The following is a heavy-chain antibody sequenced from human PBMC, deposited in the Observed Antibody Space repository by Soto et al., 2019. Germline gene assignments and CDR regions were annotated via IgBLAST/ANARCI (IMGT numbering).Heavy chain of an antibody. CDR3: ASVQARYFDWSNYAFDI. CDR2: IYYSGST. V-gene: IGHV4-59*01. D-gene: IGHD3-9*01. Sequence: QVQLQESGPGLVKPSETLSLTCTVSGGSISSYYWSWIRQPPGKGLEWIGYIYYSGSTNYNPSLKSRVTISVDTSKNQFSLKLSSVTAADTAVYYCASVQARYFDWSNYAFDIWGQGTMVTVSS. CDR1: GGSISSYY. J-gene: IGHJ3*02.